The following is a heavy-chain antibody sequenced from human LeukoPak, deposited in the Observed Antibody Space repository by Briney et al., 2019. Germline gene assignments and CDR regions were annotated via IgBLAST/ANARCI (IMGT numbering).Heavy chain of an antibody. V-gene: IGHV4-59*08. CDR2: INYIGSS. J-gene: IGHJ6*03. Sequence: SETLSLTRTVSGASISRNYWSWIRQPPGKGLEWIGYINYIGSSHYNPSLKSRVTISVDTSKNQFSLKVSSVTAADTAVYYCASGSSDYYYYYYMDVWGKGTTVTVSS. CDR3: ASGSSDYYYYYYMDV. CDR1: GASISRNY. D-gene: IGHD2-2*01.